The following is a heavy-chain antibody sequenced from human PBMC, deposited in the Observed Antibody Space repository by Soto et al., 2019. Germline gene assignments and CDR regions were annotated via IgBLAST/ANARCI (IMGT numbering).Heavy chain of an antibody. Sequence: NPSETLSLTCAVSGGSINSGGYSWSWIRQPPGKGLEWIGYIYHGGSTYYNPSLKSRVIISVDRSKNQLFLKLNSVTAADTAVYYCARAMVRGPFNWFDPWGQGNLVTVSS. V-gene: IGHV4-30-2*01. D-gene: IGHD3-10*01. CDR2: IYHGGST. CDR3: ARAMVRGPFNWFDP. J-gene: IGHJ5*02. CDR1: GGSINSGGYS.